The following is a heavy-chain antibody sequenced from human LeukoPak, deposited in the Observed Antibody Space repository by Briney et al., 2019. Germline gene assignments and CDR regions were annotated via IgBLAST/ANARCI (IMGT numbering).Heavy chain of an antibody. J-gene: IGHJ4*02. V-gene: IGHV3-33*01. CDR2: IWYDGSNK. CDR1: GFTFSSYG. Sequence: AGGSLRLSCAASGFTFSSYGMHWVRQAPGKGLEWVAVIWYDGSNKYYADSVKGRFTISRDNSKNTLYLQMNSLRAEDTAVYYCARVGYCSSSTCRNFFDYWGQGTLVTVSS. CDR3: ARVGYCSSSTCRNFFDY. D-gene: IGHD2-2*01.